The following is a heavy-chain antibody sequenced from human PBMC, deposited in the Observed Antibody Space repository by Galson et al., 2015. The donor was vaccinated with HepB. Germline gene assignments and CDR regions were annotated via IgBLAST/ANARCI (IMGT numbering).Heavy chain of an antibody. J-gene: IGHJ4*02. CDR3: AKDRRDINMIGTVTVFDY. CDR2: IRGSGGAT. D-gene: IGHD3-10*01. CDR1: GFTFSSYA. Sequence: SLRLSCAASGFTFSSYAMSWVRQAPGKGLEWVSGIRGSGGATYYADSVKGRFTISRDNSKNMVYLQMNSLRVDDTAIYYCAKDRRDINMIGTVTVFDYWGQGTQVTVPS. V-gene: IGHV3-23*01.